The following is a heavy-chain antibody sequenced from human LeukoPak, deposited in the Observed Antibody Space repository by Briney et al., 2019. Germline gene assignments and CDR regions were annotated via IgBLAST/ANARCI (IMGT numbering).Heavy chain of an antibody. CDR3: ARKNGLDY. V-gene: IGHV3-7*01. Sequence: GGSLRLSCVASGFTFSSYWMSWVRQAPGKGLEWVANIKQDGSEKYYVDSVKGRFTISRDNAKNSLYLQMNSLRAEDTAVYYCARKNGLDYWGRGTLVTVSS. J-gene: IGHJ4*02. CDR2: IKQDGSEK. CDR1: GFTFSSYW.